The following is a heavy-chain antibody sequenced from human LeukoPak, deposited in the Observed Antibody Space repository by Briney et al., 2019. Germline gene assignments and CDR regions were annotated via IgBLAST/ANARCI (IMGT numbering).Heavy chain of an antibody. CDR1: GFTFSSYA. CDR2: ISYDGSNK. CDR3: AASHTGRYCSGDSCYSGFVFDY. Sequence: GGSLRLSCAASGFTFSSYAMHWVRQAPGKGLEWVAVISYDGSNKYYADSVKGRFTISRDNSKNTLYLQMNSLRAEDTAVYYCAASHTGRYCSGDSCYSGFVFDYWGQGTLVTVSS. D-gene: IGHD2-15*01. J-gene: IGHJ4*02. V-gene: IGHV3-30-3*01.